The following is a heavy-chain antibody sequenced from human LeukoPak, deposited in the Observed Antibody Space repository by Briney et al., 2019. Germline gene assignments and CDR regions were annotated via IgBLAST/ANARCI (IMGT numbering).Heavy chain of an antibody. CDR3: AAAVIAAAGNDAFDI. J-gene: IGHJ3*02. CDR1: GYTFTGYY. CDR2: IVVGSGNT. Sequence: PVKVSCKASGYTFTGYYMHWVRQAPGQGLEWIGWIVVGSGNTNYAQKFQERVTITRDMSTSTAYMELSSLRSEDTAVYYCAAAVIAAAGNDAFDIWGQGTMVTVSS. V-gene: IGHV1-58*02. D-gene: IGHD6-13*01.